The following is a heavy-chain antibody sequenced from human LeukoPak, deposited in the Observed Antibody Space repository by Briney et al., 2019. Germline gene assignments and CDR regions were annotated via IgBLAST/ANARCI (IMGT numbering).Heavy chain of an antibody. CDR3: ARGGYYDSSGTLDP. V-gene: IGHV1-46*01. CDR2: INPSGGST. J-gene: IGHJ5*02. CDR1: GFSFTGYD. D-gene: IGHD3-22*01. Sequence: GASVKVSCKASGFSFTGYDMHWVRQAPGQGLEWMGIINPSGGSTRYAQKFQGRVTMTRDTSTSTVYMELSSLRSDDTAVYYCARGGYYDSSGTLDPWGQGTLVTVSS.